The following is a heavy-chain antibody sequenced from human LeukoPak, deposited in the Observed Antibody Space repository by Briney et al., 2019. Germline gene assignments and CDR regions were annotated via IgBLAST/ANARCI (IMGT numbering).Heavy chain of an antibody. CDR1: GGTFSSYA. CDR3: AKVYISVGATTGGYYFDY. Sequence: GSSVKVSCKASGGTFSSYAISWVRQAPGQGLEWMGGIIPIFGTANYAQKFQGRVTITTDKSTSTAYMELSSLRSEDTAVYYCAKVYISVGATTGGYYFDYWGQGTLVTVSS. V-gene: IGHV1-69*05. J-gene: IGHJ4*02. CDR2: IIPIFGTA. D-gene: IGHD1-26*01.